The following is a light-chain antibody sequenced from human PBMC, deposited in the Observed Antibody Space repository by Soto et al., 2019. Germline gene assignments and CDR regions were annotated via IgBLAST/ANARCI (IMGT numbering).Light chain of an antibody. CDR2: DAS. Sequence: MVLTQSPATLSLSPGERATLYCRASQSVSSYLAWYQHKPGQAPRLLIYDASNRATGIPARFSGSGSVTDFTLTLSSLEHEDFAVYYCQQRSNGPPITFGQGTRLEIK. CDR3: QQRSNGPPIT. V-gene: IGKV3-11*01. CDR1: QSVSSY. J-gene: IGKJ5*01.